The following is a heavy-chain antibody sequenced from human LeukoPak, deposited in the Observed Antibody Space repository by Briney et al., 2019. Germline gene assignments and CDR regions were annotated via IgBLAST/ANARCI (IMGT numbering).Heavy chain of an antibody. Sequence: GGSLRLSCTVSGFTVSYYIIDWVRQAPGRGLEWVSVVYTSGTTYYGDSVKGRFTVFRDNSKNTVYLQMNSLRAEDTAVYVCARDGGCTADGWPSGYFDYWGQGTLVTVS. D-gene: IGHD2-8*02. CDR3: ARDGGCTADGWPSGYFDY. CDR1: GFTVSYYI. V-gene: IGHV3-66*01. J-gene: IGHJ4*02. CDR2: VYTSGTT.